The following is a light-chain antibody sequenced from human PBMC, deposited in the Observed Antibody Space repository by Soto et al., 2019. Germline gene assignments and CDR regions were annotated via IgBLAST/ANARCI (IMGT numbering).Light chain of an antibody. V-gene: IGLV2-14*03. CDR2: DVS. Sequence: QCALTQPASVSGSPGQSITISCTGTSSDVGAYNYDSWYQQHHPGEAPKLIIYDVSHRPSGVSNRFSGSKSGNTASLTISGLQTEDEADYYCSSYTSATTYVFGTGTKVTVL. CDR1: SSDVGAYNY. J-gene: IGLJ1*01. CDR3: SSYTSATTYV.